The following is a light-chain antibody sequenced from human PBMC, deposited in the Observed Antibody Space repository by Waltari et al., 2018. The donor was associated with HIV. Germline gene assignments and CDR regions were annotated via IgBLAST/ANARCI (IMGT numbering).Light chain of an antibody. V-gene: IGLV10-54*01. CDR2: SNN. J-gene: IGLJ2*01. CDR3: SAWDSSLSAVV. CDR1: SNNVGNQG. Sequence: QAVLTQPPSVSRGLRQTATLTCTGNSNNVGNQGAAWLQQHQGHPPKLLSYSNNNRPSGISERLSASRSGNTASLTITGLQPEDEADYYCSAWDSSLSAVVFGGGTKLTVL.